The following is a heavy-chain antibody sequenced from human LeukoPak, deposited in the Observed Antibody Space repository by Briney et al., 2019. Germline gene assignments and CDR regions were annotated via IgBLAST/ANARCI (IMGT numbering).Heavy chain of an antibody. CDR3: ARDRGTWNDDGFDY. CDR1: GVSISSDIDC. Sequence: SETLSLTCTVSGVSISSDIDCWSWIRQPAGKGLEWIGRIYSSGSTNYNPSLKSRVTMSVDTSKNQFSLKLSSVTAADAAVYYCARDRGTWNDDGFDYWGQGTLVTVSS. CDR2: IYSSGST. D-gene: IGHD1-1*01. V-gene: IGHV4-61*02. J-gene: IGHJ4*02.